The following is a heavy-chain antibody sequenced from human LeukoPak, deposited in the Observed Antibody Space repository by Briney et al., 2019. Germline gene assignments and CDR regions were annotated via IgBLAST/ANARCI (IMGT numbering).Heavy chain of an antibody. CDR1: GFTFSSYA. CDR2: ISVSGGST. D-gene: IGHD3-10*01. CDR3: AKKVTGSYNNPLDY. J-gene: IGHJ4*02. V-gene: IGHV3-23*01. Sequence: PGGSLRLSCAASGFTFSSYAMSWVRQAPGKGLEWVSAISVSGGSTYYADSVKGRFTISRDNSKNTLYLQMNSLTAENTAVYYCAKKVTGSYNNPLDYWGQGTLVTVSS.